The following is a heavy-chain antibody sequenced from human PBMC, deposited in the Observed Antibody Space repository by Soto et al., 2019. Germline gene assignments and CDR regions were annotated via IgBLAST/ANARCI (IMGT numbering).Heavy chain of an antibody. V-gene: IGHV3-30-3*01. CDR1: GFTFSSYA. Sequence: PVGSLRLSCAASGFTFSSYAMHWVRQAPGKGLEWVAVISYDGSNKYYADSVKGRFTISRDNSKNTLYLQMNSLRAEDTAVYYCARGRVITGTSYYYGMDVWGQGTTVTVSS. J-gene: IGHJ6*02. D-gene: IGHD1-7*01. CDR3: ARGRVITGTSYYYGMDV. CDR2: ISYDGSNK.